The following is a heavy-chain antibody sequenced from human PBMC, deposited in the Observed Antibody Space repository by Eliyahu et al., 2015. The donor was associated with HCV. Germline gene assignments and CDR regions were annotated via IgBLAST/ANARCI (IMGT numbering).Heavy chain of an antibody. Sequence: EVQLVQSGAEVKKPGESLKXSCKTSGFSFTNYWIGWVRQTPEKGLEWMAMIFPADSDTKYSPSHQGQLTISADKSTSTVYLQWDSLKASDTAMYYCTRRGGDYWGQGTQVTVSS. V-gene: IGHV5-51*03. CDR3: TRRGGDY. CDR2: IFPADSDT. J-gene: IGHJ4*02. CDR1: GFSFTNYW. D-gene: IGHD3-10*01.